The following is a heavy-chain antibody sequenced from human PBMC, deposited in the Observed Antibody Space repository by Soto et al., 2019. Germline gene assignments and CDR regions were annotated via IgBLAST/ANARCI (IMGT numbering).Heavy chain of an antibody. D-gene: IGHD6-19*01. V-gene: IGHV1-18*01. J-gene: IGHJ4*02. CDR2: ISAYNGNT. Sequence: ASVKVSCKASGYTFTSYGISWVRQAPGQGLEWMGWISAYNGNTNYAQKLQGRVTMTTDTSTSTAYMELRSLRSDDTAVYYGARDPGPYSSGWYVDDYWGQGTLVTVSS. CDR1: GYTFTSYG. CDR3: ARDPGPYSSGWYVDDY.